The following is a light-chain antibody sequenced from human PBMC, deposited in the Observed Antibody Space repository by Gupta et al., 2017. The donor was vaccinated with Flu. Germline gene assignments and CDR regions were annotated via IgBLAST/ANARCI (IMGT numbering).Light chain of an antibody. V-gene: IGKV2-28*01. J-gene: IGKJ1*01. CDR2: LAS. CDR3: MQALQIPV. CDR1: QSLLHSNGYNY. Sequence: EIVMTQSPVSLLVTPGEPASISCRSNQSLLHSNGYNYLDWFLQRPGQSPQLLIYLASNRASGVPDRFSGSGSGTDFTLKISRVEAEDAGTYYCMQALQIPVFGQGTKVEIK.